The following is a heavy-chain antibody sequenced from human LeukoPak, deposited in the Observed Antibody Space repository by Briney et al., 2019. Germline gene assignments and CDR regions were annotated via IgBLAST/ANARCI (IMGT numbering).Heavy chain of an antibody. CDR1: GGSISSSSYY. D-gene: IGHD5-18*01. J-gene: IGHJ4*02. V-gene: IGHV4-39*07. CDR3: AREGLHFYYFDY. Sequence: PSETLSLTCTVSGGSISSSSYYWGWIRQPPGKGLEWIGSIYYSGSTYYNPSLKSRVTISVDTSKNQFSLKLSSVTAADTAVYYCAREGLHFYYFDYWGQGTLVTVSS. CDR2: IYYSGST.